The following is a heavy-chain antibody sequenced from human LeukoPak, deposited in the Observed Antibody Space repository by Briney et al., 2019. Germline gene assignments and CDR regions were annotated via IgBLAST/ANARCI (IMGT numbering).Heavy chain of an antibody. J-gene: IGHJ4*02. D-gene: IGHD2-2*01. CDR2: IISNGGST. CDR1: GFTFSSYA. Sequence: GGSLRLSCAASGFTFSSYAMHWVRQAPGKGLEYVSAIISNGGSTYYANSVKGRFTISRDNSKNTLYLQMGSLRAEDMAVYYCARGNQKDIVVVPAAPPDYWGQGTLVTVS. CDR3: ARGNQKDIVVVPAAPPDY. V-gene: IGHV3-64*01.